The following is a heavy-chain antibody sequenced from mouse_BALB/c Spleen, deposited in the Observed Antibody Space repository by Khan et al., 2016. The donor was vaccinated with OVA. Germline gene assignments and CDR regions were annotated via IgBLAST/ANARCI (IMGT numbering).Heavy chain of an antibody. J-gene: IGHJ4*01. CDR2: IYPGDGST. Sequence: QVQLQQSGPELVKPGASVKISCKASGYTFTAYDINWVKQRPGQGLEWSGWIYPGDGSTQYNEEFKGKATRTADRASNTAYMQLSSVTSENSAVYVWAREGLRGVAMDYGGQGTSVSGSS. CDR1: GYTFTAYD. V-gene: IGHV1S56*01. D-gene: IGHD2-4*01. CDR3: AREGLRGVAMDY.